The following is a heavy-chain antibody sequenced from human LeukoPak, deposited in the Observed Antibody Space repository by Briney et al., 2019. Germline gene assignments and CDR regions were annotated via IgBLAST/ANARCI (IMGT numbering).Heavy chain of an antibody. V-gene: IGHV1-2*02. CDR3: ARDRVVVAASFRFDP. CDR1: GYTFTGYY. CDR2: INPNSGGT. Sequence: ASVKVSCKASGYTFTGYYMHRVRQAPGQGLEWMGWINPNSGGTNYAQKFQGRVTMTRDTSISTAYMELSRLRSDDTAVYYCARDRVVVAASFRFDPRGQGTLVTVSS. J-gene: IGHJ5*02. D-gene: IGHD2-15*01.